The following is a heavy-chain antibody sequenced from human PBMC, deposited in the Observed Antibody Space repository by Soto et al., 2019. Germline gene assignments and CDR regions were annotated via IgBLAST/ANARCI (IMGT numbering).Heavy chain of an antibody. CDR3: ARSRMTTVTTSHFQH. D-gene: IGHD4-17*01. Sequence: QVQLQESGPGLVKPSQTLSLTCTVSGGSISSGGYYWSWIRQHPGKGLEWIGYIYYSGSTYYNPSLKSRVTISVDTSKNQFSLQLSSVTAADTAVYYCARSRMTTVTTSHFQHWGHGSLVTVSS. CDR1: GGSISSGGYY. CDR2: IYYSGST. V-gene: IGHV4-31*03. J-gene: IGHJ1*01.